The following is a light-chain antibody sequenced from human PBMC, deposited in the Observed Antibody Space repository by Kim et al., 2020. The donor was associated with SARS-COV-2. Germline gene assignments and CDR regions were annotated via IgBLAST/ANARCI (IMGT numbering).Light chain of an antibody. CDR2: GAS. J-gene: IGKJ2*01. CDR1: QSVRGNY. CDR3: QQYDSSPYT. V-gene: IGKV3-20*01. Sequence: EIVLTQSPGTLSLSPGERATLSCRASQSVRGNYLAWYQQKPGQAPRLLIYGASNRATGIPDRFSGSGSGTDFTLTISRLEPEDFAVYYCQQYDSSPYTSGQGTKVDIK.